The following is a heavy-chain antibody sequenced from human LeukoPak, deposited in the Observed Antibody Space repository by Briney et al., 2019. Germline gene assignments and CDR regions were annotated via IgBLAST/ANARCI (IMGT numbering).Heavy chain of an antibody. CDR1: GFTFSDYY. CDR3: ARGPFSGSYERSLLYNWFDP. D-gene: IGHD1-26*01. CDR2: ISSSGSTI. V-gene: IGHV3-11*04. J-gene: IGHJ5*02. Sequence: PGGSLRLSCAASGFTFSDYYMSWIRQAPGKGLEWVSYISSSGSTIYYADSVKGRFTISRDNAKNSLYLQMNSLRAEDTAVYYCARGPFSGSYERSLLYNWFDPWGQGTLVTVSS.